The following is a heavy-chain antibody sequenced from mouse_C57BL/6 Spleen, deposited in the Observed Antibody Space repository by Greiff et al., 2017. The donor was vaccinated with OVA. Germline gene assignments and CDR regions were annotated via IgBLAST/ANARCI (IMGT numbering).Heavy chain of an antibody. V-gene: IGHV5-17*01. CDR3: AKNVPDYYGPYFDY. CDR1: GFTFSDYG. Sequence: EVMLVESGGGLVKPGGSLKLSCAASGFTFSDYGMHWVRQAPEKGLEWVAYISSGSSTIYYADTVKGRFTISRDNAKNTLFLQMTSLRSEDTAMYYCAKNVPDYYGPYFDYWGQGTTLTVSS. J-gene: IGHJ2*01. CDR2: ISSGSSTI. D-gene: IGHD1-1*01.